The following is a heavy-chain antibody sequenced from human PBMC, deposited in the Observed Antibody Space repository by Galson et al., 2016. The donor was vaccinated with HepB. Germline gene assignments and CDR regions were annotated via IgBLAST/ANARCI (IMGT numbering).Heavy chain of an antibody. V-gene: IGHV1-2*02. CDR3: SRHHQRSGSGSYHSDFDY. Sequence: SVKVSCKASGYTFTDYYIHWVRQAPGQGLEWMGWINPSSGGTKYVQKFQGRVTMTGDTSINTAYMELTRVRSDGTAVYYCSRHHQRSGSGSYHSDFDYWGQGTLVTVAS. D-gene: IGHD3-10*01. CDR2: INPSSGGT. CDR1: GYTFTDYY. J-gene: IGHJ4*02.